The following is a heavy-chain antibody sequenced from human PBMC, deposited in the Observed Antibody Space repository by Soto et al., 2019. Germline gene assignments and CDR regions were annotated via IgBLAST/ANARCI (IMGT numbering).Heavy chain of an antibody. V-gene: IGHV3-23*01. CDR1: GFTFSSYA. Sequence: EVQLLESGGGLVQPGGSLRLSCAASGFTFSSYAMSWAAQAPGKGLEWVSAISGSGGSTYYADSVKGRFTISRDNSKNTLYLQMNSLRAEDTAVYYCAKNWLTVYYYYGMDVWGQGTTVTVSS. D-gene: IGHD3-22*01. J-gene: IGHJ6*02. CDR2: ISGSGGST. CDR3: AKNWLTVYYYYGMDV.